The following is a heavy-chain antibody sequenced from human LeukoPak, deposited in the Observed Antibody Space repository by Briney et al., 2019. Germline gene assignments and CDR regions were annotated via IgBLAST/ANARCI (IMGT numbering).Heavy chain of an antibody. V-gene: IGHV3-23*01. J-gene: IGHJ4*02. Sequence: GGSLRLSCAASGFTFSSYAMSWVRQTPGKGLEWVSAISNNGGYTYYADSVQGRFTISRDNSKSTLCLQMNSLRAEDTAVYYCAKGLGSGWYSDYWGQGTLVTVSS. CDR3: AKGLGSGWYSDY. CDR1: GFTFSSYA. D-gene: IGHD6-19*01. CDR2: ISNNGGYT.